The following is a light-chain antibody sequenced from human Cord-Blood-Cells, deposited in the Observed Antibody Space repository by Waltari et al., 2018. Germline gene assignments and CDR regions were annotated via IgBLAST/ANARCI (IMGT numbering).Light chain of an antibody. V-gene: IGKV3-15*01. CDR1: QSVSSN. Sequence: EIVLTESPATLSVSPGERATPSCRASQSVSSNLAWYQQKPDQAPRLLIYGASTRATGIPARFSGSGSGTEFTLTISSLQSEDFAVYYCQQYNNWPPYTFGQGTKLEIK. J-gene: IGKJ2*01. CDR3: QQYNNWPPYT. CDR2: GAS.